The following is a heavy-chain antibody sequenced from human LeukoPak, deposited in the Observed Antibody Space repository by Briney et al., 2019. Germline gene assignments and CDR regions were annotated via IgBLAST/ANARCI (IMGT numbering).Heavy chain of an antibody. CDR1: GFTFSSFV. J-gene: IGHJ4*02. D-gene: IGHD2-15*01. CDR2: TTSNGGST. CDR3: ARKTPRFGDYDY. V-gene: IGHV3-64*04. Sequence: GGSLRLSCSASGFTFSSFVMHWVRQAPGKGLEYVSATTSNGGSTYCADSVKGRFTVSRENSKNTLYLQMNSLRAEDTAVYYCARKTPRFGDYDYWGQGTLVTVSS.